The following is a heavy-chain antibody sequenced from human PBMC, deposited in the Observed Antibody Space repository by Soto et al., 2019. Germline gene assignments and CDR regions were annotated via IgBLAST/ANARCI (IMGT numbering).Heavy chain of an antibody. D-gene: IGHD3-22*01. CDR3: ATNYYDSSGYYAEDAFDI. CDR2: ISAYNGNT. Sequence: ASVKVSCKASGYTFTSYGISWVRQAPGQGLEWMGWISAYNGNTNYAQKLQGRVTMTTDTSTSTAYMELRSLRSDDTAVYYCATNYYDSSGYYAEDAFDIWGQGTTVTVSS. CDR1: GYTFTSYG. J-gene: IGHJ3*02. V-gene: IGHV1-18*04.